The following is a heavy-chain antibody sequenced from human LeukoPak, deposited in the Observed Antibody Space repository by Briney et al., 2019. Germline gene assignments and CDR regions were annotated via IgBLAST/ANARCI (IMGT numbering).Heavy chain of an antibody. CDR2: ISGSGLST. D-gene: IGHD1-1*01. CDR3: ARDNPWNWYFDL. J-gene: IGHJ2*01. Sequence: GGSLRLSCAASGFIFSSYAMSWVRQVPGKGLVWVSAISGSGLSTYSADSVKGRFTIPRDNAKNSLYLQMNSLRAEDTAVYYCARDNPWNWYFDLWGRGTLVTVSS. CDR1: GFIFSSYA. V-gene: IGHV3-23*01.